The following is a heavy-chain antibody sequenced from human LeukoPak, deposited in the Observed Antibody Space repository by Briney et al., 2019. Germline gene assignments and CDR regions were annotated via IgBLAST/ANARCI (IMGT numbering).Heavy chain of an antibody. CDR3: AKCSFSGSLAVFDY. CDR2: ISGRGGST. J-gene: IGHJ4*02. V-gene: IGHV3-23*01. D-gene: IGHD3-10*01. Sequence: PGGSLRLSCAASGFTFSSYAMSWVRQAPGKGLEWVSGISGRGGSTNYADSVKGRFIISRDNTKNTLFLQMNSLRDEDTAVCYCAKCSFSGSLAVFDYWGQGTLVTVSS. CDR1: GFTFSSYA.